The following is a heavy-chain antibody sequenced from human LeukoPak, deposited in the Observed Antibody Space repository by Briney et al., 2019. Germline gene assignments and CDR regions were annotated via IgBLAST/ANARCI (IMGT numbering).Heavy chain of an antibody. D-gene: IGHD3-10*01. Sequence: PSQTLSLTCTVSGGSISSGGYYWSWIRQHPGKGLEWIGYIYYSGSTYYNPSLKSRVTISVDKSKNQFSLKLSSVTAADTAVYYCARSGSYYYYGMDVWGQGTTVTVSS. CDR2: IYYSGST. J-gene: IGHJ6*02. CDR3: ARSGSYYYYGMDV. V-gene: IGHV4-31*03. CDR1: GGSISSGGYY.